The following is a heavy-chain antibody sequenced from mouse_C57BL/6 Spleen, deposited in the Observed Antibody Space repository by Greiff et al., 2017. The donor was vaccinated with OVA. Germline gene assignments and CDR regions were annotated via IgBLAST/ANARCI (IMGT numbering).Heavy chain of an antibody. J-gene: IGHJ4*01. Sequence: QVQLQQPGAELVKPGASVKLSCKASGYTFTSYWMHWVKQRPGQGLEWIGMIHPNSGSTNYNEKFKSKATLTVDKSSSTAYMQLSSLTSEDSAVYYCARFEGYYDPFYAMDYWGQGTSVTVSS. CDR3: ARFEGYYDPFYAMDY. CDR2: IHPNSGST. CDR1: GYTFTSYW. D-gene: IGHD2-4*01. V-gene: IGHV1-64*01.